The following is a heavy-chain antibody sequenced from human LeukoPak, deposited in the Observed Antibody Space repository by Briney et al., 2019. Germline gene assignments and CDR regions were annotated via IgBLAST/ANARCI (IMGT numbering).Heavy chain of an antibody. CDR1: GFTFSESW. D-gene: IGHD2-21*01. V-gene: IGHV3-7*01. CDR2: IKPDEREE. J-gene: IGHJ4*02. Sequence: GGSLRLSCVASGFTFSESWMTWVRQAPGQGLEWMARIKPDEREEYYADYVKGRVSMTRDNGKNSLYLKMNSLRGEDTCIYFCAKGHTYLDPSGDQGALVIVSS. CDR3: AKGHTYLDPS.